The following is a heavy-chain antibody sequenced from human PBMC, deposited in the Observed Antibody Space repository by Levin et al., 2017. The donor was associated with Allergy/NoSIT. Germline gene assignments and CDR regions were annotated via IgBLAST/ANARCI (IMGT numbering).Heavy chain of an antibody. D-gene: IGHD6-13*01. CDR1: GFTFINYA. CDR2: TGGSGGST. J-gene: IGHJ4*02. CDR3: AKDRASNSWPYYFDC. V-gene: IGHV3-23*01. Sequence: GGSLRLSCAASGFTFINYAMNWVRQAPGKGLEWVSATGGSGGSTYYADSVKGRFTISRDNSKNTLYLQMNSLRAEDTAVYYCAKDRASNSWPYYFDCWGQGTLVTVSS.